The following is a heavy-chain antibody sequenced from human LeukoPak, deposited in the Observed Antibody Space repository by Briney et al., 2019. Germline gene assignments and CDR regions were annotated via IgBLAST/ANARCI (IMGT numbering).Heavy chain of an antibody. CDR2: IYTSGST. V-gene: IGHV4-4*07. D-gene: IGHD6-19*01. Sequence: SETLSLTCTVSGGSISTYYWNWIRQPAGKGLEWIGRIYTSGSTNYNPSLKSRVTMSVDTSKNQFSLKLSSVTAADTAVYYCARGKVVAGTPGQNSWDYWGQGTLVTVSS. J-gene: IGHJ4*02. CDR3: ARGKVVAGTPGQNSWDY. CDR1: GGSISTYY.